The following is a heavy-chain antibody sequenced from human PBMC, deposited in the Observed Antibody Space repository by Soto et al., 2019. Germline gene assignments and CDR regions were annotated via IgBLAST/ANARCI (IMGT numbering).Heavy chain of an antibody. V-gene: IGHV1-69*02. CDR2: IIPMLSMS. D-gene: IGHD3-10*01. J-gene: IGHJ4*02. CDR1: GGTFNSYT. Sequence: QVQLVQSGAEVKKSGSSVRVSCKASGGTFNSYTLSWVRQAPGQRLEWMGRIIPMLSMSTYAQKFQGRVSLIADKSTNTVYLDLSSLRSDDTALYYCATSYGSGSRPFDYWGQGTLVTVSS. CDR3: ATSYGSGSRPFDY.